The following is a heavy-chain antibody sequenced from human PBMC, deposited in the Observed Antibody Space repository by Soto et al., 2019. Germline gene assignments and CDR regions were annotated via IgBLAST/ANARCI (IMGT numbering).Heavy chain of an antibody. D-gene: IGHD6-13*01. Sequence: ETLSLTCTVSGDSISSYYWSWIRQPPGKGLEWIGDINHSGGSTYYADSVKGRFTISRDNSKNTLYLQMNTLRAEDTAVYYCARDQSTSWSVNYYGMEVWGQGTTVTVSS. CDR1: GDSISSYY. V-gene: IGHV3-53*01. CDR2: INHSGGST. CDR3: ARDQSTSWSVNYYGMEV. J-gene: IGHJ6*02.